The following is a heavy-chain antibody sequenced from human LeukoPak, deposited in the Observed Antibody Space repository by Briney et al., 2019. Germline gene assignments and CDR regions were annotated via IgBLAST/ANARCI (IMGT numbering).Heavy chain of an antibody. CDR2: INPSGGSR. CDR1: GYTFTSYY. V-gene: IGHV1-46*01. Sequence: AAVKVSCKASGYTFTSYYMHWVGQAPGQGREGRGGINPSGGSRSYAQKFQGRVTITRETSRSKVYMEVSSLRSEDTAVYSCAETDPNDKRSREEAGSSWQFDYWGQGTLVTVSS. J-gene: IGHJ4*02. CDR3: AETDPNDKRSREEAGSSWQFDY. D-gene: IGHD6-13*01.